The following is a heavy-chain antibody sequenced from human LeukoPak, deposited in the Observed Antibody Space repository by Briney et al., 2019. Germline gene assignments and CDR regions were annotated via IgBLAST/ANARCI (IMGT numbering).Heavy chain of an antibody. D-gene: IGHD3-10*01. CDR3: ARGDSYASGYYNHFDS. V-gene: IGHV5-51*01. J-gene: IGHJ4*02. CDR2: IYPVDSDT. CDR1: GSMFIDYW. Sequence: GASLQISCQGSGSMFIDYWIGWVRQLPGKGLEWMGIIYPVDSDTRYGPSFQSQVTISANKSITTAYLQWSSLKASHTAMYYCARGDSYASGYYNHFDSWGQGTLVTVSS.